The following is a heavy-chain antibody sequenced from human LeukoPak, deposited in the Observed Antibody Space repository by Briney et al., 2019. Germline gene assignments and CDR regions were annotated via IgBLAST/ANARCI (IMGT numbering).Heavy chain of an antibody. CDR2: ISSSSSYI. J-gene: IGHJ4*02. CDR3: AKSVGGSGSYPLDY. Sequence: GGSLRLSCAASGFTFSSYSMNWVRQAPGKGLEWVSSISSSSSYIYYADSVKGRFTISRDNAKNSLYLQMNSLRAEDTAVYYCAKSVGGSGSYPLDYWGQGTLVTVSS. D-gene: IGHD3-10*01. CDR1: GFTFSSYS. V-gene: IGHV3-21*01.